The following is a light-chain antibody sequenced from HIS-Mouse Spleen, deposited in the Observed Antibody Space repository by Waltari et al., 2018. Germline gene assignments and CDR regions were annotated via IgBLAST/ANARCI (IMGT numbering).Light chain of an antibody. J-gene: IGLJ1*01. CDR1: NIGSKS. V-gene: IGLV3-21*02. CDR2: DDS. Sequence: SYVLTQPPSVSVAPGQTARLTCGGNNIGSKSVHWYQQQPGQAPVLGVYDDSDRPSGIPERFSGSNSGNTATLTISRVEAGDEADYYCQVWDSSSDHNYVFGTGTKVTVL. CDR3: QVWDSSSDHNYV.